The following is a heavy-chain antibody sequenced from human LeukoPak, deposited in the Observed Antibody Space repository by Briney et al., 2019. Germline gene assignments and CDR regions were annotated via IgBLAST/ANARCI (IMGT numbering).Heavy chain of an antibody. CDR1: GFTFSSYA. Sequence: GGSLRLSCAASGFTFSSYAMHWVRQAPGKGLEWVSAISGSGGSTYYADSVKGRFTISRDNSKNTLYLQMNSLRAEDTAVYYCAKDLGADSSGYYPDYFDYWGQGTLVTVSS. CDR3: AKDLGADSSGYYPDYFDY. D-gene: IGHD3-22*01. CDR2: ISGSGGST. J-gene: IGHJ4*02. V-gene: IGHV3-23*01.